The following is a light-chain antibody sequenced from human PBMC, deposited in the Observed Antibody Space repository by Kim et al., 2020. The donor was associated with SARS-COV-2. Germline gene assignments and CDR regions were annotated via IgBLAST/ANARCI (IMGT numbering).Light chain of an antibody. Sequence: PGGTVTLTCGSSTGGVTSGHYPYWFQQKPGQVPRTLIYDTDYRQPWTPARFSGSLVGGKAALTLSGAQPEDEAAYYCLLSYTGVHAFGAGTKVTVL. CDR2: DTD. CDR3: LLSYTGVHA. CDR1: TGGVTSGHY. J-gene: IGLJ1*01. V-gene: IGLV7-46*01.